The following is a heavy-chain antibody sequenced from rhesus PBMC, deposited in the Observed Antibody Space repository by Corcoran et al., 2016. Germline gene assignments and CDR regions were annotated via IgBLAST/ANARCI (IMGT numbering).Heavy chain of an antibody. J-gene: IGHJ6*01. Sequence: QVQLQESGPGLVKPSETLSLTCAVSGGYISNTNWWSWIRQPPGKGLELIGYISGSTGNTYYNPSRKSRVTISTDTSNNHFSLKLSSVTAAATAVYYCAREYSGRFRGGYLDSWGQGVVVTVSS. D-gene: IGHD3-16*01. V-gene: IGHV4-65*01. CDR3: AREYSGRFRGGYLDS. CDR2: ISGSTGNT. CDR1: GGYISNTNW.